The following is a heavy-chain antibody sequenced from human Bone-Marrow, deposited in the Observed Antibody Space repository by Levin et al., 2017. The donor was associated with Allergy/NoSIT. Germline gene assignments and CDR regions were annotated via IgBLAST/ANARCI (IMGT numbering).Heavy chain of an antibody. CDR2: INPSGGST. CDR1: GYTFTSYY. V-gene: IGHV1-46*01. D-gene: IGHD6-19*01. Sequence: GASVKVSCKASGYTFTSYYMHWVRQAPGQGLEWMGIINPSGGSTSYAQKFQGRVTMTRDTSTSTVYMELSSLRSEDTAVYYCAKSQAGPEYYYDGMDVWGQGTTVTVSS. CDR3: AKSQAGPEYYYDGMDV. J-gene: IGHJ6*02.